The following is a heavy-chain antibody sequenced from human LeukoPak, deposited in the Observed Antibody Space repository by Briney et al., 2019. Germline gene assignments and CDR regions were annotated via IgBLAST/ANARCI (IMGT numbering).Heavy chain of an antibody. CDR2: ISGSSSYI. V-gene: IGHV3-21*01. CDR3: ARDMGEPVYGMDV. Sequence: PGGSLRLSCAASGFTVSSNYMSWVRQAPGKGLEWVSSISGSSSYIYYTDSVKGRSTLSRDNAKNSLVLQMNSLRAEDTGVYYCARDMGEPVYGMDVWGPGTTVTVSS. CDR1: GFTVSSNY. D-gene: IGHD1-26*01. J-gene: IGHJ6*02.